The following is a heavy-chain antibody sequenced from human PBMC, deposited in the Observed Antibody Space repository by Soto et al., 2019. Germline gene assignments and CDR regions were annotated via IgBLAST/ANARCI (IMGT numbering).Heavy chain of an antibody. CDR2: INAGNGKT. CDR1: GYTFTGYA. Sequence: QVQLVQSGAEEKKPGASVKVSCKASGYTFTGYAMHWVRQAPGQRLEWMGWINAGNGKTKYSQKFQGRVTITRDTSASTAYMELSSLRSADTAVYYSARAVAVAADFDYWGQGTLVTVSS. J-gene: IGHJ4*02. CDR3: ARAVAVAADFDY. D-gene: IGHD6-19*01. V-gene: IGHV1-3*05.